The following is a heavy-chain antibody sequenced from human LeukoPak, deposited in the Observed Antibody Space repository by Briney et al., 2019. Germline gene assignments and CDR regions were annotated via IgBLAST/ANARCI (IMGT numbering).Heavy chain of an antibody. CDR3: TTDGCSGGGCFSGHY. V-gene: IGHV3-15*01. CDR2: IKSKTDGGAT. J-gene: IGHJ4*02. D-gene: IGHD2-15*01. Sequence: MAGGSLRLSCAASGFTFSKAWMSWVRQAPGKGLEWVGRIKSKTDGGATDYAAPVKGRFTISRDDSKNTLYLHMNSPKTDDTAVYYCTTDGCSGGGCFSGHYWGQGILVTVSS. CDR1: GFTFSKAW.